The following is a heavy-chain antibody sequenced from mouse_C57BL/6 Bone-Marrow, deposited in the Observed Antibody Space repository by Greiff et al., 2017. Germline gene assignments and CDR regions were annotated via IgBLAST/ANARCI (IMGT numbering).Heavy chain of an antibody. CDR2: IYPGDGDT. Sequence: QVQLQQSGPELVKPGASVKISCKASGYAFSSSWMNWVKQRPGKGLEWIGRIYPGDGDTNYNGKFKGKATLTADKSSSTAYMQLSSLTSEDSAVYFCASTSVDYWGQGTSVTVSS. CDR1: GYAFSSSW. CDR3: ASTSVDY. V-gene: IGHV1-82*01. J-gene: IGHJ4*01.